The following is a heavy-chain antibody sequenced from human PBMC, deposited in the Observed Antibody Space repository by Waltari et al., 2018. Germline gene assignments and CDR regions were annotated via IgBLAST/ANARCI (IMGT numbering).Heavy chain of an antibody. V-gene: IGHV3-30*02. D-gene: IGHD4-17*01. CDR1: GFVFSTPG. Sequence: QVQLVESGGGVVQPGISLRLSCAASGFVFSTPGMHWVRQIPGKGLEWVAFIGFDGSKIFDADSVRGRFTVSRDNFKNMLYLQMNSLRPEDSAVYYCAKDGDYSLTEYDAFDVWGRGTVVTVS. J-gene: IGHJ3*01. CDR2: IGFDGSKI. CDR3: AKDGDYSLTEYDAFDV.